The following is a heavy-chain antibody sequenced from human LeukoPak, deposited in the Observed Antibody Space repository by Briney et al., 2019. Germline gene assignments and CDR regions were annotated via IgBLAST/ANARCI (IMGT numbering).Heavy chain of an antibody. J-gene: IGHJ4*02. V-gene: IGHV1-2*02. CDR1: GYTFTGYY. Sequence: ASVKVSCKASGYTFTGYYMHWVRQAPGQGLEWMGWINPNSGGTNYAQEFQGRVTMTRDTSISTAYMELSRLRSDDTAVYYCARQGSLGTSGYYYWGQGTLVTVSS. CDR3: ARQGSLGTSGYYY. D-gene: IGHD3-22*01. CDR2: INPNSGGT.